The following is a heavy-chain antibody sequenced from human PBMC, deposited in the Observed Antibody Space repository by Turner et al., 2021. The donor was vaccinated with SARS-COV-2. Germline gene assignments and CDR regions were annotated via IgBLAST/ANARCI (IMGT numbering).Heavy chain of an antibody. Sequence: QMQLQESGPGLVKPSETLSLTCTVPGGSISSTINYWGWIRQPPGKGLEWNGGNFYSGSTNYTPSLKSRLTISVDTSRNQFSLRLTSVTAADTAVYYCARHSTYYDILTAYEGAFDIWGQGTLVSVSS. V-gene: IGHV4-39*01. CDR1: GGSISSTINY. D-gene: IGHD3-9*01. CDR3: ARHSTYYDILTAYEGAFDI. J-gene: IGHJ3*02. CDR2: NFYSGST.